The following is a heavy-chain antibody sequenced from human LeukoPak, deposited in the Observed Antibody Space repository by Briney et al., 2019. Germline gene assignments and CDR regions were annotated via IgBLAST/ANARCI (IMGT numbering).Heavy chain of an antibody. J-gene: IGHJ4*02. V-gene: IGHV3-21*01. D-gene: IGHD3-22*01. CDR3: ARSYYYDNSGYYYWDY. Sequence: GVSLRLSCAASGFTFSTYTMSWVRQAPGKGLEWVSSISSSRTYIYYADSLKGRFTISKDNAKNSLFLQMNSLRAEDTAVYYCARSYYYDNSGYYYWDYWGRGTLVTVSS. CDR2: ISSSRTYI. CDR1: GFTFSTYT.